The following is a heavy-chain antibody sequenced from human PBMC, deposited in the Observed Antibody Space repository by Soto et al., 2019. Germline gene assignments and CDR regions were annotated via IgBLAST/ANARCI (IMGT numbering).Heavy chain of an antibody. Sequence: QVQLVQSGAEVKKPGASVKVSCKASGGTFSSYAISWVRQAPGQGLEWMGGIIPIFGTANYAQTFQGRVTITADESTTTAYMEPSSLTSEDTAVYSCPTETAGAPNFAFEIWGQRTMVTLSS. D-gene: IGHD6-13*01. V-gene: IGHV1-69*12. CDR1: GGTFSSYA. CDR2: IIPIFGTA. CDR3: PTETAGAPNFAFEI. J-gene: IGHJ3*02.